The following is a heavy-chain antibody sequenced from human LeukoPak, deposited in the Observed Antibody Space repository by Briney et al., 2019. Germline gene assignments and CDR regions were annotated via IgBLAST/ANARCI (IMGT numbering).Heavy chain of an antibody. J-gene: IGHJ4*02. D-gene: IGHD3-10*01. V-gene: IGHV1-8*01. Sequence: PNSGNTGYAQKFQGRVTMTRNTSISTAYMELSSLRSEDTAVYYCARGRELLWFGEFYHFDYWGQGTLVTVSS. CDR3: ARGRELLWFGEFYHFDY. CDR2: PNSGNT.